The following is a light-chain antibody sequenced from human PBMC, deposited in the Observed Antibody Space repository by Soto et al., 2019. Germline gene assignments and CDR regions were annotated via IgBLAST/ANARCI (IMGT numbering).Light chain of an antibody. Sequence: QSALTQPASVSGSPGQSITISCTGTSSDVGSYNLVSWYQQHPGKAPKLMIYEGSNRPSGVFNRFSGSKSGNTASLTISGLQAEDEADYYCCSYAGSSTYVVFGGGTKLTVL. CDR1: SSDVGSYNL. CDR3: CSYAGSSTYVV. V-gene: IGLV2-14*02. J-gene: IGLJ2*01. CDR2: EGS.